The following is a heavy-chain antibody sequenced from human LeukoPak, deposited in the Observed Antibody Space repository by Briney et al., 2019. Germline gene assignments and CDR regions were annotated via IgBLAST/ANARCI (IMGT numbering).Heavy chain of an antibody. V-gene: IGHV3-30*03. D-gene: IGHD3-3*01. CDR2: ISNDGSRK. CDR3: ARDRAWNYFDY. CDR1: GFTFSSYW. J-gene: IGHJ4*02. Sequence: GGSLRLSCAASGFTFSSYWMSWVRQAPGKGLEWVAIISNDGSRKYYAHSVEGRFTISRDNSKNTLYLQMDSLRAEDTAVYYCARDRAWNYFDYWGQGTLVTVSS.